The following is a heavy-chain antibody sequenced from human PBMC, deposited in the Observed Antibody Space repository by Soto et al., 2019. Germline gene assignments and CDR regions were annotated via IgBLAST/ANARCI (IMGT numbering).Heavy chain of an antibody. CDR1: GGTFSSYA. V-gene: IGHV1-69*13. J-gene: IGHJ4*02. Sequence: ASVKVSCKASGGTFSSYAISWVRQAPGQGLEWMGGIIPIFGTANYAQKFQGRVTITADESTSTAYMELSSLRSEDTAVYYCARTSFSELDTQYYFDYWGQGTLVTVSS. CDR2: IIPIFGTA. D-gene: IGHD1-1*01. CDR3: ARTSFSELDTQYYFDY.